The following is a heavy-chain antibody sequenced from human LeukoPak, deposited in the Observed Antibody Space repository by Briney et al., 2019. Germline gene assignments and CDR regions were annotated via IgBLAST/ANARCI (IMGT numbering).Heavy chain of an antibody. CDR1: GYTFTTYY. V-gene: IGHV1-2*06. Sequence: ASVKVSCKASGYTFTTYYIHWVGQAPGQGREWMGRINSNSGDTNYAQEFQGRVTMTRDTSITTAQMELSGLKSDDTAVYYCARDLASTPYWELDYWGQGTLLTVSS. CDR3: ARDLASTPYWELDY. D-gene: IGHD1-26*01. CDR2: INSNSGDT. J-gene: IGHJ4*02.